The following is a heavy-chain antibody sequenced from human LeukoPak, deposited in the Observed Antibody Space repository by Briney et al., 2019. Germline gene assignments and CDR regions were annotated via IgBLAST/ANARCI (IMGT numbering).Heavy chain of an antibody. CDR1: GDSISGSNYH. V-gene: IGHV4-39*07. CDR3: AREPAA. D-gene: IGHD2-2*01. J-gene: IGHJ5*02. Sequence: SETLSLTCTVSGDSISGSNYHWGWIRQPPGKGLEWLGTVHHTGRAVDNPSLRGRTTVSVDTSKNQFSLKLTSVTAADTAVYYCAREPAAWGQGTLVTVSS. CDR2: VHHTGRA.